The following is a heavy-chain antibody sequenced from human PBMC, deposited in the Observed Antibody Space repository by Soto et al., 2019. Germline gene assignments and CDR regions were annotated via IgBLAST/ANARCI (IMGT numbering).Heavy chain of an antibody. CDR3: ARDSRNRQEGMDV. J-gene: IGHJ6*02. CDR1: GFTFSTYS. Sequence: EVQLVESGGGLVKPGGSLRLSCAASGFTFSTYSINWVRQAPGKGLEWVASISSNTDYTYYADSVKGRFTISRDNAQTSLFLQINSLRAEYTAVYFCARDSRNRQEGMDVWGHGTTVTVSS. CDR2: ISSNTDYT. V-gene: IGHV3-21*02.